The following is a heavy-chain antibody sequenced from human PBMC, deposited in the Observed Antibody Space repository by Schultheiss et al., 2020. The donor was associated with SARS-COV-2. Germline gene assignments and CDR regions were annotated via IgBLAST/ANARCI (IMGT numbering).Heavy chain of an antibody. CDR3: ARDFFEWFGTAGY. V-gene: IGHV3-21*01. CDR1: GFIFSSYA. D-gene: IGHD3-3*01. J-gene: IGHJ4*01. Sequence: GGSLRLSCAASGFIFSSYAMHWVRQAPGRGLEWVSSISSSSSYIYYADSVKGRFTISRDNSKNTLYLQMDSLRAEDTALYYCARDFFEWFGTAGYWGQGTLVTVSS. CDR2: ISSSSSYI.